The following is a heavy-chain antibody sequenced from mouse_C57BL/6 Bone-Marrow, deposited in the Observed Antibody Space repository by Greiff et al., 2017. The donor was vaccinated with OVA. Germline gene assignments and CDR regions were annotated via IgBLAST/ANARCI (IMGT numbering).Heavy chain of an antibody. CDR3: ARRRITTVVADIDY. CDR2: INPYNGGT. J-gene: IGHJ2*01. V-gene: IGHV1-19*01. CDR1: GYTFTDYY. Sequence: VQLQQSGPVLVKPGASVKMSCKASGYTFTDYYMNWVKQSHGKSLEWIGVINPYNGGTSYNQKFKGKATLTVDKSSSTAYMELNSLTSEDSAVYYCARRRITTVVADIDYWGQGTTLTVSS. D-gene: IGHD1-1*01.